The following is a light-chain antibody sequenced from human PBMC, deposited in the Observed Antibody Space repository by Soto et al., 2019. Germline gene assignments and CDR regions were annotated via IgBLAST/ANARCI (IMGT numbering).Light chain of an antibody. Sequence: QSALTQPASVSGSPGQSITISCTGTNSDIGGYNYVSRYQQHPGKAHKLMIYDVSNRPSGVSYRFSGSQSGNTASLTISGLQADDEADYYCSSYTSRGTLGVFGGGTKLTVL. CDR3: SSYTSRGTLGV. J-gene: IGLJ3*02. CDR2: DVS. CDR1: NSDIGGYNY. V-gene: IGLV2-14*03.